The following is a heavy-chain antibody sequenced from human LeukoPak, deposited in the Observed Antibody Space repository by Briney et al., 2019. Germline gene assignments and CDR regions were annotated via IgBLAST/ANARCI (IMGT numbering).Heavy chain of an antibody. Sequence: PGGSLRLSCAASGFTFSSYWMSWVRQAPGKGLEWVANIKQDGSEKYYVDSVKGRFTISRDNAKNTLYLQMNSLRAEDTAVYYCARVGSGEAQDYWGQGTLVTVSS. CDR1: GFTFSSYW. D-gene: IGHD3-10*01. J-gene: IGHJ4*02. CDR3: ARVGSGEAQDY. CDR2: IKQDGSEK. V-gene: IGHV3-7*01.